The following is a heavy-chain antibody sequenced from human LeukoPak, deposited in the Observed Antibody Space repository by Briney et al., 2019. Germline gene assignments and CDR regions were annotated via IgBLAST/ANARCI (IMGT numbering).Heavy chain of an antibody. CDR1: GFTFSNAW. CDR3: TTTEDIVVGPAVRTGLFDY. D-gene: IGHD2-2*01. J-gene: IGHJ4*02. Sequence: GGSLRLSCAASGFTFSNAWMSWVRQAPGKGLEWVGRIKSKTDGGTTDYAAPVKGRFTISRDDSKNTLYLQMNSLKTEDTAVYYCTTTEDIVVGPAVRTGLFDYWGQGTLVTVSS. CDR2: IKSKTDGGTT. V-gene: IGHV3-15*01.